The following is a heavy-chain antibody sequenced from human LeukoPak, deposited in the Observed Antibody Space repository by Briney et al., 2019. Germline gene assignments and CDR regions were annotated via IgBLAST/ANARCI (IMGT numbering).Heavy chain of an antibody. D-gene: IGHD4-17*01. CDR2: IYNGGSI. CDR1: GFTGSSNY. V-gene: IGHV3-53*01. J-gene: IGHJ4*02. Sequence: GGSLRLSCAASGFTGSSNYMNWVRQAPGKGLEWVSVIYNGGSIHYAGSVKGRFTISSDNSQNTVYLQMNSLRAEDTAVYYCILTTVTTSVEYWGQGTLVTVSS. CDR3: ILTTVTTSVEY.